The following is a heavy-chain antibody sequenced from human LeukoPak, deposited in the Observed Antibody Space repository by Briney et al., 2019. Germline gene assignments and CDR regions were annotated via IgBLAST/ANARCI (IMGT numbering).Heavy chain of an antibody. Sequence: GGSLRLSCTPSGFSFSDYPLSWVRQAPGKGLEWLGFIRTKRFGGTTEYAASVKGRFTISIDESKSIAYLQMNSLKAEDTAVYFCARDGQGSIPLSHPPYCYYFYYTDVWGKGTTVTVSS. V-gene: IGHV3-49*04. J-gene: IGHJ6*03. D-gene: IGHD2-21*01. CDR1: GFSFSDYP. CDR3: ARDGQGSIPLSHPPYCYYFYYTDV. CDR2: IRTKRFGGTT.